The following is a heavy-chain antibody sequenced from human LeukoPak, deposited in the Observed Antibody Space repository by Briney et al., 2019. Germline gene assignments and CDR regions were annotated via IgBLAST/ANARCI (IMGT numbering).Heavy chain of an antibody. V-gene: IGHV3-66*01. CDR1: GFTVSSNY. CDR3: ARVSVRYDILTGYPNPDAFDI. Sequence: GGSLRLSCAASGFTVSSNYMSWARQAPGKGLEWVSVIYSGGSTYYADSVKGRFTISRDNSKNTLYLQMNSLRAEDTAVYYCARVSVRYDILTGYPNPDAFDIWGQGTMVTVSS. J-gene: IGHJ3*02. CDR2: IYSGGST. D-gene: IGHD3-9*01.